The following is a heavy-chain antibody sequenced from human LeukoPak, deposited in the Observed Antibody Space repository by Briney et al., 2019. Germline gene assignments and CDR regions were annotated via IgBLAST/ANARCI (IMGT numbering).Heavy chain of an antibody. D-gene: IGHD1-26*01. CDR3: ARYIVGATTGYYYYYYMDV. CDR2: IYYSGST. CDR1: GGSISSYY. Sequence: PSETLSLTCTVSGGSISSYYWSWIRQPPGKGLEWIGYIYYSGSTNYNPSLKSRATISVDTSKNQFSLKLSSVTAADTAVYYCARYIVGATTGYYYYYYMDVWGKGTTVTVSS. J-gene: IGHJ6*03. V-gene: IGHV4-59*01.